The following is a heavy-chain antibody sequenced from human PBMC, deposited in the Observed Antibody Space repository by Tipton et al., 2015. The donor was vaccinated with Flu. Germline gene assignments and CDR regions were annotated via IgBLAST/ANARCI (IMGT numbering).Heavy chain of an antibody. Sequence: QLVQSGGGVVQPGRSLRLSCAASGFTFSTYAMHWVRQAPGKGLEWAAVISYDGSNKYYADSVKGRFTISRDNSKNTLYLQMNSLRVEDTAVYYCARQVASATDWFDPWGQGTLVTVSS. J-gene: IGHJ5*02. CDR1: GFTFSTYA. CDR3: ARQVASATDWFDP. CDR2: ISYDGSNK. D-gene: IGHD2-15*01. V-gene: IGHV3-30*07.